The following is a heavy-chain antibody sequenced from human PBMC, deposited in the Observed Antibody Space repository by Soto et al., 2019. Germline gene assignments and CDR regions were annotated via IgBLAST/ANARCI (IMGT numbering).Heavy chain of an antibody. Sequence: SLRLSCAASGFTFSSYEMNWVRQAPGKGLEWVSYISSSGSTIYYADSVKGRFTISRDNAKNSLYLQMNSLRAEDTAVYYCARTGGDDAFDFWGQGTMVTVSS. CDR3: ARTGGDDAFDF. CDR1: GFTFSSYE. J-gene: IGHJ3*01. D-gene: IGHD3-16*01. CDR2: ISSSGSTI. V-gene: IGHV3-48*03.